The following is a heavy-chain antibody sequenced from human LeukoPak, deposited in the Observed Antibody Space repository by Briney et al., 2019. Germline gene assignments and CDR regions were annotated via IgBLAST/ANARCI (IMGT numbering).Heavy chain of an antibody. V-gene: IGHV4-39*07. J-gene: IGHJ5*02. D-gene: IGHD6-6*01. Sequence: PSETLSLTCSVSGAFMRSSDYYWGWIRQPPGKGLEWIGSIYHSGSTYYNPSLKSRVTISVDTSKNQFSLKLSSVTAADTAVYYCARDRSSSSFDPWGQGTLVTVSS. CDR3: ARDRSSSSFDP. CDR2: IYHSGST. CDR1: GAFMRSSDYY.